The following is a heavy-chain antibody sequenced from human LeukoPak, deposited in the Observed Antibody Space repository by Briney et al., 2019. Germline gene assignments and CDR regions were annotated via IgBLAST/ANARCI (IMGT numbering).Heavy chain of an antibody. CDR2: IKQDGSEK. Sequence: GGSLRLSCAASGFTFSSYWMSWVRQAPGKGLEWVANIKQDGSEKYYVDSVKGRFTVSRDNAKNSLYLQMNSLRAEDTAVYYCARSRTHYDFWSGYYFWFDPWGQGTLVTVSS. J-gene: IGHJ5*02. D-gene: IGHD3-3*01. CDR3: ARSRTHYDFWSGYYFWFDP. CDR1: GFTFSSYW. V-gene: IGHV3-7*01.